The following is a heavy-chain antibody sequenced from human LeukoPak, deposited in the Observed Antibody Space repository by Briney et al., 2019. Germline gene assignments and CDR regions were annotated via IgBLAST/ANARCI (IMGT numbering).Heavy chain of an antibody. CDR1: GFTFSSSG. J-gene: IGHJ4*02. CDR3: AKDLNQGYCSGGSCYPLFDY. D-gene: IGHD2-15*01. V-gene: IGHV3-30*02. Sequence: SGGSLRLSCAASGFTFSSSGMHWVRQAPGKGLEWVAFIRYDGSNKYYADSVKGRFTISRDNSKNTLYLQTSSLRAEDTDVYYCAKDLNQGYCSGGSCYPLFDYWGQGTLVTVSS. CDR2: IRYDGSNK.